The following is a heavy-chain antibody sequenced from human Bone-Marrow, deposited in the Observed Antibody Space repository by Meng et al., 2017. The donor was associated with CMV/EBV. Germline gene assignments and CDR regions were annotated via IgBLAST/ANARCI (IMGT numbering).Heavy chain of an antibody. Sequence: SVKVSCKPSGGTFSSYAISWVRQAPGQGLEWTGGITPVLGAANYAQKFQGRITITTDESTSTAYMELSSLRSEDTAVYYCARDLVPVHRQVYYGMDVWGQGTTVTVSS. V-gene: IGHV1-69*05. D-gene: IGHD2-2*01. CDR3: ARDLVPVHRQVYYGMDV. CDR2: ITPVLGAA. CDR1: GGTFSSYA. J-gene: IGHJ6*02.